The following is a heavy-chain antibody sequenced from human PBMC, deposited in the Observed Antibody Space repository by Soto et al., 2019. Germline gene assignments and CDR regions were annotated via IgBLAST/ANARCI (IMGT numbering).Heavy chain of an antibody. V-gene: IGHV3-30*18. CDR1: GFPFSSYP. J-gene: IGHJ4*02. D-gene: IGHD1-26*01. Sequence: PVGTLILSCAASGFPFSSYPMHWVRQAPGKGLEWVAGLSYDGRNENYADSVKGRFTISRDNFMNTLDLQMNSLGTEDTAVYYCAKDSGGSFYDGIDSWGQGTLVTVSS. CDR2: LSYDGRNE. CDR3: AKDSGGSFYDGIDS.